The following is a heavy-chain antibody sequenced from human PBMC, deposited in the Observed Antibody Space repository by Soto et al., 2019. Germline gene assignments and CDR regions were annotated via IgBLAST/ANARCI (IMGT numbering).Heavy chain of an antibody. Sequence: QVQLVESGGGVVQPGRSLRLSCAASGFTFSSYGMHWVRQAPGKGLEWVAVISYDGSNKYYADSVKGRFTISRDNSKNTQYLQMNRLRDEDTAVYYCAKDEGRHYDILNQQPDSDYWGQGTLVTVSS. J-gene: IGHJ4*02. CDR3: AKDEGRHYDILNQQPDSDY. V-gene: IGHV3-30*18. CDR1: GFTFSSYG. CDR2: ISYDGSNK. D-gene: IGHD3-9*01.